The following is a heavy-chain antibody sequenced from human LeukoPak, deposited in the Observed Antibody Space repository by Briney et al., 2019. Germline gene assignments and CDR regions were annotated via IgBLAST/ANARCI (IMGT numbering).Heavy chain of an antibody. CDR2: INHSGST. D-gene: IGHD6-13*01. V-gene: IGHV4-38-2*02. CDR1: GYSISSGYY. Sequence: KASETLSLTCTVSGYSISSGYYWGWIRQPPGKGLEWIGNINHSGSTFYNPSLKSRVTISVDTSKNQFSLKLSSVTAADTAVYYCARGYSSSWYFNWFDPWGQGTLVTVSS. CDR3: ARGYSSSWYFNWFDP. J-gene: IGHJ5*02.